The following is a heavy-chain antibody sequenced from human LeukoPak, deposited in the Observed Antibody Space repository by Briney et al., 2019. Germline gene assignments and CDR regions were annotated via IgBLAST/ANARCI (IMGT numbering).Heavy chain of an antibody. CDR3: ARVGKYYYDSSGYDY. CDR1: GYTFTSYY. V-gene: IGHV1-18*04. CDR2: ISAYNGNT. D-gene: IGHD3-22*01. Sequence: ASVKVSCKASGYTFTSYYMHWVRQAPGQGLEWMGWISAYNGNTNYAQKLQGRVTMTTDTSTSTAYMELRSLRSDDTAVYYCARVGKYYYDSSGYDYWGQGTLVTVSS. J-gene: IGHJ4*02.